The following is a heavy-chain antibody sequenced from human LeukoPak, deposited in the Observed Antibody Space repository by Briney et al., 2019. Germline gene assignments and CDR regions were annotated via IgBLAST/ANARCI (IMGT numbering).Heavy chain of an antibody. V-gene: IGHV3-48*03. CDR1: GFTFSSYE. D-gene: IGHD3-10*02. J-gene: IGHJ6*04. CDR3: AELGITMIGGV. Sequence: GRSLRLSCAASGFTFSSYEMNWVRQAPGKGLEWVSYISSSGSTIYYADSVKGRFTISRDNAKNSLYLQMNSLRAEDTAVYYCAELGITMIGGVWGKGTTVAISS. CDR2: ISSSGSTI.